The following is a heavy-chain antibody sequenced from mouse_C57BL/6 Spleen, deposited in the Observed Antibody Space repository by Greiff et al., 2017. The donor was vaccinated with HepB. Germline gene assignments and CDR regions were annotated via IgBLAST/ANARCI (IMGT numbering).Heavy chain of an antibody. D-gene: IGHD1-1*01. J-gene: IGHJ3*01. Sequence: VKLQESGPELVKPGASVKLSCKASGYTFTSYDINWVKQRPGQGLERIGWIYPRGGSTKYNEKFKGKATLTVDTSSSTAYMELHSLTSEDSSVYFCARFITTVGFAYWGQGTLVTVSA. V-gene: IGHV1-85*01. CDR2: IYPRGGST. CDR1: GYTFTSYD. CDR3: ARFITTVGFAY.